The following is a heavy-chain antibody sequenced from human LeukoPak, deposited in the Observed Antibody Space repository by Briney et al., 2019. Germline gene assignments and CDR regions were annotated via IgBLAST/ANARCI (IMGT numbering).Heavy chain of an antibody. Sequence: PGGSLRLSCAASGFSPSNKYMSWVRQAPGKGREWVALTYTDDSAHYADSVKGRFAISRDNSKNTLSLQLNSLRAEDSALYYCAGGYTNTRSALWAFDIWGRGTMVTVSS. CDR2: TYTDDSA. CDR3: AGGYTNTRSALWAFDI. V-gene: IGHV3-53*01. D-gene: IGHD6-13*01. J-gene: IGHJ3*02. CDR1: GFSPSNKY.